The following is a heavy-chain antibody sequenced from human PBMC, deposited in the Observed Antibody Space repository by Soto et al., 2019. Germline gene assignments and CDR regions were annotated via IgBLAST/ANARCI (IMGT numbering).Heavy chain of an antibody. V-gene: IGHV1-2*02. D-gene: IGHD1-1*01. CDR3: ARWGLLEQNFGFDY. CDR1: GYTFTGYY. CDR2: INPNSGGT. J-gene: IGHJ4*02. Sequence: RASVKVSCKASGYTFTGYYMHWVRQAPGQGLEWMGWINPNSGGTNYAQKFQGRVTMTRDTSISTAYMELSRLRSDDTAVYYCARWGLLEQNFGFDYFGRRTRVALSS.